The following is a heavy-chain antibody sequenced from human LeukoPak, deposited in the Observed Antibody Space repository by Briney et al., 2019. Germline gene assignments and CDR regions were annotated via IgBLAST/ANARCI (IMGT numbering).Heavy chain of an antibody. CDR3: ARGDSGKITYYYYYMDV. D-gene: IGHD6-13*01. J-gene: IGHJ6*03. V-gene: IGHV4-4*09. Sequence: KPSETLSLTCTVSGGSISSYYWSWIRQPPGKGLEWIGYIYTSGSTNHNPSLKSRVTISVDTSKNQFSLKLSSVTAADTAVYYCARGDSGKITYYYYYMDVWGKGTTVTVSS. CDR2: IYTSGST. CDR1: GGSISSYY.